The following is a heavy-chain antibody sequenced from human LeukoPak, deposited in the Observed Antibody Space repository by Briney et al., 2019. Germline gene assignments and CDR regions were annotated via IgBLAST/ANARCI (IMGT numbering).Heavy chain of an antibody. Sequence: PSETLSLTCAVYGGSFSGYYWSWIRQPPGKGLEWIGEINHSGSTNYNRSLKSRVTISVDTSKNQFSLKLSSVTAADTAVYYCARDSVVVPAAISGHFDYWGQGTLVTVSS. V-gene: IGHV4-34*01. J-gene: IGHJ4*02. D-gene: IGHD2-2*01. CDR1: GGSFSGYY. CDR3: ARDSVVVPAAISGHFDY. CDR2: INHSGST.